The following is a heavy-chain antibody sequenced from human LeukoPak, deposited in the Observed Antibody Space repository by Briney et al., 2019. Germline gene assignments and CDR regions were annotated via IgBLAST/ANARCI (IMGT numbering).Heavy chain of an antibody. CDR1: GFTFSSYS. V-gene: IGHV3-21*01. CDR3: ASLVDYYGSGSPEDY. CDR2: ISSSSSYI. D-gene: IGHD3-10*01. J-gene: IGHJ4*02. Sequence: GGSLRLSCAASGFTFSSYSMNWVRQAPGKGLEWVSSISSSSSYIYYADSVKGRFTISRDNAKNSLYLQMNSLRAEDTAVYYCASLVDYYGSGSPEDYWGQGTLVTVSS.